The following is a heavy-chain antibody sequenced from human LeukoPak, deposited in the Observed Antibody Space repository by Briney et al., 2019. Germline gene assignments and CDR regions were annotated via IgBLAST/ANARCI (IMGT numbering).Heavy chain of an antibody. D-gene: IGHD4-23*01. CDR1: GASISSGDYS. CDR2: IHHTGCT. Sequence: SETLSLTCTVSGASISSGDYSWSWIRQTPGTGLEWIGYIHHTGCTYYNPSLKSRLSIAVDASKSLFSLDLPSLSAAGAAMYFCARGGTLLNSLYFHLWGRGTLVTVSS. J-gene: IGHJ2*01. V-gene: IGHV4-30-4*01. CDR3: ARGGTLLNSLYFHL.